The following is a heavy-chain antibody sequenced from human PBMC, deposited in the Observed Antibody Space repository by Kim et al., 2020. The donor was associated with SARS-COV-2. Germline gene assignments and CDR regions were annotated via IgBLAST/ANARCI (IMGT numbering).Heavy chain of an antibody. Sequence: ASVKVSCKASGYTFTSNAMNWVRQAPGQGLEWVGWINTNTGNPTYAQGFTGRFVFSLDTSVSTAYLQISNLEAEDTAVYYCARESPLTDSGIDYWGQGTLVTVSS. V-gene: IGHV7-4-1*02. CDR1: GYTFTSNA. CDR2: INTNTGNP. J-gene: IGHJ4*02. D-gene: IGHD1-26*01. CDR3: ARESPLTDSGIDY.